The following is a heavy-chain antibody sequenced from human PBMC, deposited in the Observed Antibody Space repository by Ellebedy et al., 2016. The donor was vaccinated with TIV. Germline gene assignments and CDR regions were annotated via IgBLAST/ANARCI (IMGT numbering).Heavy chain of an antibody. Sequence: ASVKVSCXASGYTFTDYYIHWVRQAPGQGLEWMGWINPNSGVTNSAQKLQGSVTMTRDTSISTAYMELSRLRSDDSAVYYCARDTGGSYSRGAFDIWGQGTKVTVSS. J-gene: IGHJ3*02. CDR1: GYTFTDYY. CDR2: INPNSGVT. D-gene: IGHD1-26*01. CDR3: ARDTGGSYSRGAFDI. V-gene: IGHV1-2*02.